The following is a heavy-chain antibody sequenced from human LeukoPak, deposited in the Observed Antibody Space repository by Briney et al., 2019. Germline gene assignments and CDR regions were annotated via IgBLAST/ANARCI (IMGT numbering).Heavy chain of an antibody. Sequence: PSETLSLTCTVSGGSMSSYYWSWIRQPPGKGLEWIGYIYYNGKTNYSPSLNSRVTIPVDTSRNQFSLRLNSVTAADTAVYYCARGGWSVDYWGQGTLVTVSS. D-gene: IGHD6-19*01. V-gene: IGHV4-59*08. CDR2: IYYNGKT. J-gene: IGHJ4*02. CDR3: ARGGWSVDY. CDR1: GGSMSSYY.